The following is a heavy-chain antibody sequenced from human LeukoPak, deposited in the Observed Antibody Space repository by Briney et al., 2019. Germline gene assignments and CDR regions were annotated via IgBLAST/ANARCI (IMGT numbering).Heavy chain of an antibody. J-gene: IGHJ5*02. CDR3: ARGMAAAYDYNWFDP. CDR2: IYASGST. V-gene: IGHV4-4*07. Sequence: ETLSLTCTVSGGSICGYYWSWLRQPAGKGLEWIGRIYASGSTRYDPSLKSRVTMSVDTSKNQFSLKLTSVTAADTAVYFCARGMAAAYDYNWFDPWGQGTLVTVSS. CDR1: GGSICGYY. D-gene: IGHD5-12*01.